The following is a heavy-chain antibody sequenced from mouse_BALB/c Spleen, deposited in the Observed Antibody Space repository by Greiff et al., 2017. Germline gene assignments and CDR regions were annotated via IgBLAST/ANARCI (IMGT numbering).Heavy chain of an antibody. Sequence: VQLVESGPGLVAPSQCLSITCTVSGFSLTSYGVHWVRQPPGKGLEWLGVIWGGGSTNYNSALMSRLSISTDNSKSQVILKMNSLQTDDTAMYSCAREYYADGSLFDYWGQGTTLTVSS. CDR3: AREYYADGSLFDY. CDR1: GFSLTSYG. D-gene: IGHD2-13*01. J-gene: IGHJ2*01. CDR2: IWGGGST. V-gene: IGHV2-9*02.